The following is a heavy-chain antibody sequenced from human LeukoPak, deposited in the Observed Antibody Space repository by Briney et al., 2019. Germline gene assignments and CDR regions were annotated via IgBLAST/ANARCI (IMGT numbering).Heavy chain of an antibody. CDR2: ISSSGSTI. CDR3: ARAGILSTYYYYMDV. Sequence: GSLRLSCAASGFTFSDYYMSWIRQAPGKGLEWVSYISSSGSTIYYADSVKGRFTISRDNAKNSLYLQMNSLRAEDTAVYYCARAGILSTYYYYMDVWGKGTTVTVSS. V-gene: IGHV3-11*04. J-gene: IGHJ6*03. D-gene: IGHD5/OR15-5a*01. CDR1: GFTFSDYY.